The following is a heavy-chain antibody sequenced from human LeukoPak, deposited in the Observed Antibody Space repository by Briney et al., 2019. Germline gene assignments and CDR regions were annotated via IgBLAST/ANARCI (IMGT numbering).Heavy chain of an antibody. CDR1: GGSISSYY. D-gene: IGHD4-23*01. CDR3: ASIGPSGGSFDY. V-gene: IGHV4-59*08. Sequence: SETLSLTCTVSGGSISSYYWSWLRQPPGKGLEWIGYIYYSGSTNYNPSLKSRVTISVDTSKNQFSLKLSSVTAADTAVYYCASIGPSGGSFDYWGQGTLVTVSS. CDR2: IYYSGST. J-gene: IGHJ4*02.